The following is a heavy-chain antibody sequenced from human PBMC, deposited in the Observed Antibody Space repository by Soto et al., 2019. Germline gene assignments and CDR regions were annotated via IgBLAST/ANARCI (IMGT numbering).Heavy chain of an antibody. CDR3: AIGRVIRGVIPSHFGL. CDR2: IIPLYGTA. J-gene: IGHJ4*02. D-gene: IGHD3-10*01. V-gene: IGHV1-69*06. CDR1: GGTFNSYG. Sequence: HLAQSGAEVKKPGSSVTVSCKASGGTFNSYGISWVRQAPGQGLDWMGVIIPLYGTAYYAQTFQGRVSITADKFTSTAYMELNSLTSDDTAVYYCAIGRVIRGVIPSHFGLWGQGTQVTVSS.